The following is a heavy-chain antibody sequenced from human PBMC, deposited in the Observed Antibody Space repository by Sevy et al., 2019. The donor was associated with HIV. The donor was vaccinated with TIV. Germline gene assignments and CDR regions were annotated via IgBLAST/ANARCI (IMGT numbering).Heavy chain of an antibody. CDR1: GFTFSSYA. D-gene: IGHD4-17*01. CDR3: AKCNGDYPYYYYYYYMDV. Sequence: GGSLRLSCAASGFTFSSYAMSWVRQAPGKGLEWVSAISGSGGSTYYADSVKGWFTISRDNSKNTLYLQMNRLRAEDTAVYYCAKCNGDYPYYYYYYYMDVWGKGTTVTFSS. CDR2: ISGSGGST. J-gene: IGHJ6*03. V-gene: IGHV3-23*01.